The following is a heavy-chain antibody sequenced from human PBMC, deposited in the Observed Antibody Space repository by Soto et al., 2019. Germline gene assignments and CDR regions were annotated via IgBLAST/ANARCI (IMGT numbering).Heavy chain of an antibody. J-gene: IGHJ1*01. CDR3: ARDGGKYGDYVFQH. D-gene: IGHD4-17*01. CDR1: GFTFSSYA. V-gene: IGHV3-30-3*01. Sequence: GGSLRLSCAASGFTFSSYAMHWVRQAPGKGLEWVAVISYDGSNKYYADSVKGRFTISRDNSKNTLYLQMNSLRAEDTAVYYCARDGGKYGDYVFQHWGQGTLVTVSS. CDR2: ISYDGSNK.